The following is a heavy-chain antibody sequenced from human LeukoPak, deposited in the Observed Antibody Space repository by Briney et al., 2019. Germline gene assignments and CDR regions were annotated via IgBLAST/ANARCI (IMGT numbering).Heavy chain of an antibody. J-gene: IGHJ4*02. CDR2: ISSSSSYI. Sequence: PGGSLRLSCAASGFTFSSYSMNWVRQAPGKGLEWVSSISSSSSYIYYADSVKGRFTISRDNSKNTLYLQMNSLRAEDTAVYYCAKESIAAAGPFDYWGQGTLVTVSS. CDR1: GFTFSSYS. D-gene: IGHD6-13*01. V-gene: IGHV3-21*04. CDR3: AKESIAAAGPFDY.